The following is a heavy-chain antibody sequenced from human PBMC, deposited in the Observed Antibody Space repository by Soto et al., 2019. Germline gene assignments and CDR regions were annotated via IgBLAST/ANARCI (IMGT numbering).Heavy chain of an antibody. CDR2: NYYSGIT. CDR1: GGSISSGGYY. CDR3: ARGPSGDKVHY. D-gene: IGHD7-27*01. Sequence: SETLSLTCTVSGGSISSGGYYWTWIRQHPGKGLEWIGYNYYSGITYYNPSLKSRVTISLDTSKNQFSLKLSSVTAADTAVYYCARGPSGDKVHYWGQGALVTVSS. J-gene: IGHJ4*02. V-gene: IGHV4-31*03.